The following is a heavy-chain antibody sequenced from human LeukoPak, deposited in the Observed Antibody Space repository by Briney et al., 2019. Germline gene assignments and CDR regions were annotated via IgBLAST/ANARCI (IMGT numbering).Heavy chain of an antibody. J-gene: IGHJ4*02. D-gene: IGHD3-10*01. Sequence: SETLSLTCAVYGGSFSGYYWSWIRQPPGKGLEWIGEINHSGSTNYNPSLKSRVTISVDTSKNQFSLKLSSVTAADTAVYYCARGQSRVRGVITLYDYWGQGTLVTVSS. CDR2: INHSGST. CDR1: GGSFSGYY. V-gene: IGHV4-34*01. CDR3: ARGQSRVRGVITLYDY.